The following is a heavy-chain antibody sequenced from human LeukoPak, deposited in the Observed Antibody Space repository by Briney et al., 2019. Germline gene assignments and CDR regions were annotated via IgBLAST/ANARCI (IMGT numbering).Heavy chain of an antibody. CDR1: GYTFTSYG. Sequence: ASVKVSCKASGYTFTSYGISWVRQAPGQGLEWMGWISAYNGNTNYAQKLQGRVTMTTDTSTSTAYMELRSLRSDDTAVYYCARVLYGSGSGNNWFDPWGQGTLVTVSS. CDR3: ARVLYGSGSGNNWFDP. CDR2: ISAYNGNT. J-gene: IGHJ5*02. V-gene: IGHV1-18*01. D-gene: IGHD3-10*01.